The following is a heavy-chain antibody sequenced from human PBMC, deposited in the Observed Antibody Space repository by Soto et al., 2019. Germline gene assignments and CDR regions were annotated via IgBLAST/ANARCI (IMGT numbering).Heavy chain of an antibody. D-gene: IGHD3-22*01. V-gene: IGHV3-7*01. CDR3: AHFTPGYYYDSSDY. CDR2: IKQDGSEK. CDR1: GFTFSSYW. J-gene: IGHJ4*02. Sequence: PGGSLRLSCAASGFTFSSYWMSWVRQAPGKGLEWVANIKQDGSEKYYVDSVKGRFTISRDNAKNSLYLQMNSLRAEDTAVYYCAHFTPGYYYDSSDYWGQGTLVTVSS.